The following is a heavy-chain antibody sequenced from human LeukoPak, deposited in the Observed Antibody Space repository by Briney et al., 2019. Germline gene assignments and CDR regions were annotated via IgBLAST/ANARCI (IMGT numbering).Heavy chain of an antibody. CDR2: INHGGST. J-gene: IGHJ4*02. CDR1: GGSFSGYS. Sequence: SETLSLTCAVYGGSFSGYSWSWIRQPPGKGLEWIGEINHGGSTNYNPSLKSRVTISADTSKNQFSLKLNSVTAADTAVYYCAGYDILTGLWDWDQGALVTVSS. V-gene: IGHV4-34*01. D-gene: IGHD3-9*01. CDR3: AGYDILTGLWD.